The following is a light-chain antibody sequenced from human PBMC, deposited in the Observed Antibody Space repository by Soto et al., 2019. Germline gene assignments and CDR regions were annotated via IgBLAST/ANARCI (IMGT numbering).Light chain of an antibody. CDR2: GAS. V-gene: IGKV3-20*01. CDR1: QSVSNNY. J-gene: IGKJ1*01. CDR3: HQSGSSGT. Sequence: EIVLTQSPGTLSLSPGERATLSCRASQSVSNNYLAWYQQKPGQAPRLLIYGASNRATGIPDRFSGSGSGTDFTLTISRLEPEDFAVYYCHQSGSSGTFGQGTKVELK.